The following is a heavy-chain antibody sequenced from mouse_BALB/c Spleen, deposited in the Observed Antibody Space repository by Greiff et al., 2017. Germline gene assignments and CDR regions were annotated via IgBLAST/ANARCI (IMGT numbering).Heavy chain of an antibody. Sequence: EVNVVESGGGLVQPGGSLRLSCATSGFTFTDYYMSWVRQPPGKALEWLGFIRNKANGYTTEYSASVKGRFTISRDNSQSILYLQMNTLRAEDSATYYCARAYEFYFDYWGQGTTLTVSS. CDR2: IRNKANGYTT. J-gene: IGHJ2*01. CDR3: ARAYEFYFDY. D-gene: IGHD2-12*01. CDR1: GFTFTDYY. V-gene: IGHV7-3*02.